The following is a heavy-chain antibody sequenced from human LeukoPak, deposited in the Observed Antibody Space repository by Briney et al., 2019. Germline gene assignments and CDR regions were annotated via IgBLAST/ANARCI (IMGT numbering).Heavy chain of an antibody. J-gene: IGHJ5*02. D-gene: IGHD3-3*01. CDR1: GFTFSSYW. Sequence: GGSLRLSCAASGFTFSSYWMHWVRQAPGKGLVWVSRINSDGSSTSYADSVKGRFTISRDNAKNTLYLQMNSLRAEDTAVYYCARARPFYDFWSGYNWFDPWGQGTLVTVSS. CDR2: INSDGSST. CDR3: ARARPFYDFWSGYNWFDP. V-gene: IGHV3-74*01.